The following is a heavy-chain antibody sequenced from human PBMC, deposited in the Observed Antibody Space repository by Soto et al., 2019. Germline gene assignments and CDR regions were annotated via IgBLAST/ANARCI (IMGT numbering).Heavy chain of an antibody. CDR1: GYTFTSYG. J-gene: IGHJ4*02. V-gene: IGHV1-18*01. D-gene: IGHD2-15*01. CDR2: ISAYNGNT. CDR3: ARVDEGYCSGGSCYSI. Sequence: ASVKVSCKASGYTFTSYGISWVRQAPGQGLEWMGWISAYNGNTNYAQKLQGRVTMTTDTSTSTAYMELRSLRSDDTAVYYCARVDEGYCSGGSCYSIWGQGTLVTVSS.